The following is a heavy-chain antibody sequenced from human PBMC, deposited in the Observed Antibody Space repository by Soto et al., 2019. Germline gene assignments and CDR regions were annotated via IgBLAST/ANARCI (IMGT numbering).Heavy chain of an antibody. Sequence: QVQLVESGGGVVQPGRSLRLSCAASGFTFSSYGMHWVRQAPGKGPEWVAVISYDGSNKYYADSVKGRFTISRDNSKNTLYLQMNSLRAEDTAVYYCAKAVAGLPGDYWGQGTLVTVSS. J-gene: IGHJ4*02. CDR3: AKAVAGLPGDY. CDR2: ISYDGSNK. V-gene: IGHV3-30*18. CDR1: GFTFSSYG. D-gene: IGHD6-19*01.